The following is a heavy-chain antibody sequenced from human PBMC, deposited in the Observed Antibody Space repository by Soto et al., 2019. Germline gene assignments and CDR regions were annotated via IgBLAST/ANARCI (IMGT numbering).Heavy chain of an antibody. Sequence: ASVKVSCKASGYTFTSYAMHWVRQAPGQRLEWMGWINAGNGNTKYSQKFQGRVTITRDTSASTAYMELSSLRSEDTAVYYCARVDSSGWYRWFDPWGQGTLVTVPS. CDR1: GYTFTSYA. CDR2: INAGNGNT. V-gene: IGHV1-3*01. J-gene: IGHJ5*02. CDR3: ARVDSSGWYRWFDP. D-gene: IGHD6-19*01.